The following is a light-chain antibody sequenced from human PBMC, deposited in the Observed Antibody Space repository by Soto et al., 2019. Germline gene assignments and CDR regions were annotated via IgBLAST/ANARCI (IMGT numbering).Light chain of an antibody. CDR3: HQYGILPRT. V-gene: IGKV3-20*01. CDR2: GAS. CDR1: QSVSSN. J-gene: IGKJ1*01. Sequence: EIVMTQSPATLSVSPGERATLSCRASQSVSSNLAWYQQKPGQAPRLLIYGASNRPTDIPDRFSGSGSGTDFSLTISRLEPEDFAVYYCHQYGILPRTFGQGTKVDIK.